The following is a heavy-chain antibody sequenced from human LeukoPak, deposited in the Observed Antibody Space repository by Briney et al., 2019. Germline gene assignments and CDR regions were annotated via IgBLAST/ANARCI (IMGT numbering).Heavy chain of an antibody. CDR3: ARNPGKGGFDY. Sequence: SGTLSLTCAVSGGSISSHNWWNWVRQPPGKGLEWIGEIHHSGGTNSKPSFKSRVTISIDNSKNQFSLNLNSMTAADTAVYYCARNPGKGGFDYWGRGTLVTVSS. CDR2: IHHSGGT. CDR1: GGSISSHNW. J-gene: IGHJ4*02. V-gene: IGHV4-4*02.